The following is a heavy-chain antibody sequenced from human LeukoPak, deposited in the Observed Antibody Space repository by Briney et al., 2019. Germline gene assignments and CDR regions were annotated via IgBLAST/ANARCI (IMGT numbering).Heavy chain of an antibody. CDR2: IYSGGNT. J-gene: IGHJ4*02. V-gene: IGHV3-66*01. CDR3: ARNET. CDR1: GFTVSTYS. Sequence: GGSLRLSCAASGFTVSTYSVNWVRQAPGKGLEWVSVIYSGGNTNYADSVKGRFTISRDNSKNTLYLQMNSLRAEDTAVHYCARNETWGQGTLVTVSS.